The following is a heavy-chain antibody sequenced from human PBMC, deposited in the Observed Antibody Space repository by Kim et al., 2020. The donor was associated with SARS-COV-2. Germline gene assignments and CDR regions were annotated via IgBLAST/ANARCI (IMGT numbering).Heavy chain of an antibody. V-gene: IGHV5-10-1*01. CDR1: GYTFTDYL. CDR2: VDPRDSYT. D-gene: IGHD1-26*01. J-gene: IGHJ6*02. Sequence: GESLKISCQASGYTFTDYLISWVRLMPGRGLDWVGRVDPRDSYTRYSPSFQGHVTISTDNSLSTAYLQWSSLETSDTAIYYCARHPPAVGRSPLGMDVWGQGTTLTVSS. CDR3: ARHPPAVGRSPLGMDV.